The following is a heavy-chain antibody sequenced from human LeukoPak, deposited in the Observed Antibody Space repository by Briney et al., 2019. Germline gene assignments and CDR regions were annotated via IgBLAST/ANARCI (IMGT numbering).Heavy chain of an antibody. V-gene: IGHV3-30*04. CDR1: GFTFSSYA. CDR3: AKGGASVTRYVDY. CDR2: ISYEGRNK. D-gene: IGHD4-17*01. J-gene: IGHJ4*02. Sequence: PGRSLRLSCAASGFTFSSYAMHWVRQAPGKGLEWVAVISYEGRNKYHADSVKGRFSISRDNSKNTLYLQMNSLRPEDTAVYYCAKGGASVTRYVDYWGQGTLVTVSS.